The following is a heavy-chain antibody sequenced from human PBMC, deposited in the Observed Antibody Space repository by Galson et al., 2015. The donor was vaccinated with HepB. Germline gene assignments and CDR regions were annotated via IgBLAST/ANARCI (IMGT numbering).Heavy chain of an antibody. CDR2: ISAYNGNT. Sequence: SVKVSCKASGYTFTSYGISWVRQAPGQGLEWMGWISAYNGNTNYAQKLQGRVTMTTDTSTSTAYMELRSLRSDDTAVYYCARDSGPRVSYGMDVWGQGTTVTVSS. D-gene: IGHD3-10*01. J-gene: IGHJ6*02. CDR3: ARDSGPRVSYGMDV. CDR1: GYTFTSYG. V-gene: IGHV1-18*04.